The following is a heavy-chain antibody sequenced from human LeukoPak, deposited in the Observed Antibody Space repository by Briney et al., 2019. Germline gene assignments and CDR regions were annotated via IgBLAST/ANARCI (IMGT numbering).Heavy chain of an antibody. V-gene: IGHV5-51*01. CDR2: IYPGDSDT. CDR3: ARQTFGATNAFDI. J-gene: IGHJ3*02. CDR1: GYSFTSYW. D-gene: IGHD1-26*01. Sequence: GESLKISCKGSGYSFTSYWIGWVRQMPGKGLEWMGIIYPGDSDTRYGPSFQGQVTISADKSISTAYLQWSSLKASDTAMYYCARQTFGATNAFDIWGQGTMVTVSS.